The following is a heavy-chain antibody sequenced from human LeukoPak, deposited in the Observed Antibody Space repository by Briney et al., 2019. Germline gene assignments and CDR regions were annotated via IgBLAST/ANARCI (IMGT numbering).Heavy chain of an antibody. Sequence: ASVKVSCKASGYTFTSYDINWVRQATGQGLAWVGWMNPNSGNKGYAQKFQGRVTIHRNTSISTAYMELSRLRSEDTAFYYCARGLQENYQLPMPGGVDYWGQGTLVTVSS. V-gene: IGHV1-8*03. CDR1: GYTFTSYD. D-gene: IGHD2-2*01. CDR3: ARGLQENYQLPMPGGVDY. CDR2: MNPNSGNK. J-gene: IGHJ4*02.